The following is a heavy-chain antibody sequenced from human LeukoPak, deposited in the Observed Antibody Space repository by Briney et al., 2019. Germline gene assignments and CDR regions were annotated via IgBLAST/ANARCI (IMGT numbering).Heavy chain of an antibody. CDR1: GYTFTSYG. D-gene: IGHD5-18*01. J-gene: IGHJ4*02. Sequence: ASVKVSCKTSGYTFTSYGISWVRQAPGQGLEWMGWISGHKGNTNYAQKFQGRVTMTTDTSTTTAYMELSSLRSEDTAVYYCVTGFTTMAVDYFDYWGQGTLVTVSP. V-gene: IGHV1-18*01. CDR2: ISGHKGNT. CDR3: VTGFTTMAVDYFDY.